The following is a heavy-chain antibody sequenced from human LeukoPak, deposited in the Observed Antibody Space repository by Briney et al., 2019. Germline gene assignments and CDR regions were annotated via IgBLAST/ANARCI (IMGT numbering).Heavy chain of an antibody. Sequence: SVTVSCKASGGTFSSYAISWVRQAPGQGLEWMGRIIPILGIANYAQKFQGRVTITADKSTSTAYMELSSLRSEDTAVYYCASQMVRGAADYYYGMDVWGQGTTVTVSS. V-gene: IGHV1-69*04. CDR2: IIPILGIA. D-gene: IGHD3-10*01. CDR1: GGTFSSYA. J-gene: IGHJ6*02. CDR3: ASQMVRGAADYYYGMDV.